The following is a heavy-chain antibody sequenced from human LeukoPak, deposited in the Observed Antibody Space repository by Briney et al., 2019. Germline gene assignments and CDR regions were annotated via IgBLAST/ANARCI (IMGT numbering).Heavy chain of an antibody. Sequence: GAPVKVSCKASGYTFTGYYMHWVRQAPGQGLEWMGWINPNSGGTNYAQKFQGRVTMTRDTSISTAYMELSRLRSDDTAVYYCASLVNIAAAGYDAFDIWGQGTMVTVSS. CDR3: ASLVNIAAAGYDAFDI. D-gene: IGHD6-13*01. V-gene: IGHV1-2*02. CDR1: GYTFTGYY. CDR2: INPNSGGT. J-gene: IGHJ3*02.